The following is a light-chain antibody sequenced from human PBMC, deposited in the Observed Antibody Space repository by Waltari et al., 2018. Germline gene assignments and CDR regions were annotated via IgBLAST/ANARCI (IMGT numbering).Light chain of an antibody. J-gene: IGKJ4*01. CDR2: KAS. Sequence: DIQMTQSPSTLSASVGHRVTITCLASQSISNWLAWYQQKPGKAPKLLIYKASTLESGVPSRFSGSGSGTEFTLTISSLQPDDFATYYCQQYNSFSLLTFGGGTKVEIK. CDR1: QSISNW. CDR3: QQYNSFSLLT. V-gene: IGKV1-5*03.